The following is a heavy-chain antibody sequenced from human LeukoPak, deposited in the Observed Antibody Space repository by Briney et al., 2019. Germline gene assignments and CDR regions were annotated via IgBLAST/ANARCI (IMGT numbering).Heavy chain of an antibody. Sequence: PGGSLRLPCAASGFTFSSYSMNWVRQAPGKGLEWVSSISSSSSYIYYADSVKGRFTISRDNAKNSLYLQMNSLRAEDTAVYYCARVVYATGYNWFDPWGQGTLVTVSS. J-gene: IGHJ5*02. CDR1: GFTFSSYS. CDR2: ISSSSSYI. D-gene: IGHD2-8*01. CDR3: ARVVYATGYNWFDP. V-gene: IGHV3-21*01.